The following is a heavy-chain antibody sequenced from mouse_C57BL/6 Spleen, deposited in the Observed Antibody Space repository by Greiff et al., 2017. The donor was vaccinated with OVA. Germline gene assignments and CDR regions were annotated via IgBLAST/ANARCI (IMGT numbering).Heavy chain of an antibody. D-gene: IGHD2-12*01. CDR3: ASPYYTEIAY. Sequence: QVQLQQSGAELARPGASVKLSCKASGYTFTSYGISWVKQRTGQGLEWIGEIYPRSGNTYYNEKFKGKATLTADKSSSTAYMELRSLTSEDSAVYFCASPYYTEIAYWGQGTLVTVSA. V-gene: IGHV1-81*01. J-gene: IGHJ3*01. CDR2: IYPRSGNT. CDR1: GYTFTSYG.